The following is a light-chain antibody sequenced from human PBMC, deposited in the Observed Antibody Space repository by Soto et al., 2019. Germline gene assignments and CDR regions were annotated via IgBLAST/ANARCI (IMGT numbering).Light chain of an antibody. CDR2: KAS. CDR3: QHYNSYSEA. V-gene: IGKV1-5*03. CDR1: QTISSW. Sequence: DIQMTQSPSTLSGSVGDRVTITCRASQTISSWLAWYQQKPGKAPKLLIYKASTLKSGCPSRFSGSGSGTEFTLTISSLQLDDFETYYCQHYNSYSEAVGQGTKVDSK. J-gene: IGKJ1*01.